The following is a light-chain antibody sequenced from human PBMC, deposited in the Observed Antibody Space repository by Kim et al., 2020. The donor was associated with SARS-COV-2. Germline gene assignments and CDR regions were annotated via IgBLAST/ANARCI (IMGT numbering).Light chain of an antibody. Sequence: PGKTASVSCGGNGIGSMWGRWYQPKPGQAPLLVISYDSGRPSGIPERISGSNSGNTATLTISRVEAGDEADYYCQVWDSSSDHRVVFGGGTQLTVL. CDR2: YDS. CDR3: QVWDSSSDHRVV. CDR1: GIGSMW. J-gene: IGLJ2*01. V-gene: IGLV3-21*04.